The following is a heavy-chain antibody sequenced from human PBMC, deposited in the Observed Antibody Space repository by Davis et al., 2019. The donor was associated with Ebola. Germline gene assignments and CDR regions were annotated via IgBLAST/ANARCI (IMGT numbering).Heavy chain of an antibody. Sequence: GSLSLTCVASGFTFTPSLLHCVRQAPGKGPGRVSGIRGSASNIFYVDSGKGRFTISRDNSKNTLYLEMNSLRAEDAAIYYCAKTGGYYDTSDYHRPDVFDIWGRGTMVTVSS. V-gene: IGHV3-23*01. D-gene: IGHD3-22*01. CDR1: GFTFTPSL. CDR2: IRGSASNI. CDR3: AKTGGYYDTSDYHRPDVFDI. J-gene: IGHJ3*02.